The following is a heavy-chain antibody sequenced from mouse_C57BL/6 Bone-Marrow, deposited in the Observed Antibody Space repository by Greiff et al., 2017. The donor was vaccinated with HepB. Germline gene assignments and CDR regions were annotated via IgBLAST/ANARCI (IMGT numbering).Heavy chain of an antibody. Sequence: EVQLQQSGPELVKPGASVKIPCKPPGYTFTDYNMDWVKQSHGKSLEWIGDINPNNGGTIYNQKFKGKATLTVDKSSSTAYMELRSLTSEDTAVYYCARHLDYYGSSYAMDDWGQGTSVTVSS. CDR1: GYTFTDYN. CDR2: INPNNGGT. D-gene: IGHD1-1*01. J-gene: IGHJ4*01. CDR3: ARHLDYYGSSYAMDD. V-gene: IGHV1-18*01.